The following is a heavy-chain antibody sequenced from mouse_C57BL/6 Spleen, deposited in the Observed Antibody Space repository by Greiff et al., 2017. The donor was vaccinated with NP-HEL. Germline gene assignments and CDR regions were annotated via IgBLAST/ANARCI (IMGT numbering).Heavy chain of an antibody. Sequence: EVQLVESGGGLVKPGGSLKLSCAASGFTFSSYAMSWVRQTPEKRLEWVATISDGGSYTYYPDNVKGRFTISRDNAKNNLYLQMSQLKSEDTAMYYCARDGMVTTGRSYAMDYWGQGTSVTVSS. D-gene: IGHD2-2*01. CDR3: ARDGMVTTGRSYAMDY. J-gene: IGHJ4*01. CDR1: GFTFSSYA. V-gene: IGHV5-4*01. CDR2: ISDGGSYT.